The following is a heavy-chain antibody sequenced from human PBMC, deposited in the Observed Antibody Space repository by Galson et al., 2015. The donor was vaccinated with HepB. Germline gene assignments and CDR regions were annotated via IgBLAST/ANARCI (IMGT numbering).Heavy chain of an antibody. J-gene: IGHJ4*02. V-gene: IGHV4-31*03. CDR2: IYYSGST. D-gene: IGHD5-18*01. CDR1: GGSISSGGYY. CDR3: ARHRYSYGPSPFDY. Sequence: TLSLTCTVSGGSISSGGYYWSWIRQHPGKGLEWIGYIYYSGSTYYNPSLKSRVTTSVDTSKNQFSLKLSSVTAADTAVYYCARHRYSYGPSPFDYWGQGTLVTVSS.